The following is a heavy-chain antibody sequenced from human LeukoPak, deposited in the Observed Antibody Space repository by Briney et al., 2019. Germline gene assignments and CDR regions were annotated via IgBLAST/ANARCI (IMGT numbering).Heavy chain of an antibody. D-gene: IGHD6-13*01. V-gene: IGHV3-74*01. J-gene: IGHJ6*03. CDR1: GFTFSTFW. Sequence: GGSLRLSCAASGFTFSTFWMHWVRQAPGKGLVWVSRINSDGSSTVYADSVKGRFTISRDNAKNMLYLQMNSLRADDTAVYYCARSEYSSTWYGDYYYYYMDVWGKGTTVTVSS. CDR3: ARSEYSSTWYGDYYYYYMDV. CDR2: INSDGSST.